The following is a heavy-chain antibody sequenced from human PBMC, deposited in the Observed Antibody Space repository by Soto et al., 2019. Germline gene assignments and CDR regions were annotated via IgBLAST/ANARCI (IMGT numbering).Heavy chain of an antibody. CDR3: ATEFAGYCSSTSCSDAFDI. CDR2: FDPEDGET. J-gene: IGHJ3*02. Sequence: ASVKVSCKVSGYTLTELSMHWVRQAPGKGLEWMGGFDPEDGETIYAQKFQGRVTMTEDTSTDTAYMELSSLRSEDTAAYYCATEFAGYCSSTSCSDAFDIWGQGTMVTVSS. CDR1: GYTLTELS. D-gene: IGHD2-2*01. V-gene: IGHV1-24*01.